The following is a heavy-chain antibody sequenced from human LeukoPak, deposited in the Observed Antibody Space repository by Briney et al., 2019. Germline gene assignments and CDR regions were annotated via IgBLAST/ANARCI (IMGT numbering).Heavy chain of an antibody. CDR1: GGSISSGSYY. D-gene: IGHD6-19*01. CDR2: IYYSGST. CDR3: AQGAVAGSRRGIDY. Sequence: PSETLSLTCTVSGGSISSGSYYWGWIRQPPGRGLEWIGGIYYSGSTYCNPSLKSRVTISVDTSKNQFSLKLSSVTAADTAVYYCAQGAVAGSRRGIDYWGQGTLVTVSS. V-gene: IGHV4-39*01. J-gene: IGHJ4*02.